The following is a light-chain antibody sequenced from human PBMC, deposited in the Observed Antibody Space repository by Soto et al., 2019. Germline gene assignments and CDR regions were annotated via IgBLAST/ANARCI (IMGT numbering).Light chain of an antibody. CDR1: SSDVGGYNY. CDR2: DVS. Sequence: QSALTQPASLSGSPVQSITISCTGTSSDVGGYNYVSWYQQHPGKGPKLMLYDVSNRPSGVSNRFSGSKSGNTASLTISGLQAEDEADYYCSSYRASSTTHYVFGPGTKVTVL. CDR3: SSYRASSTTHYV. V-gene: IGLV2-14*03. J-gene: IGLJ1*01.